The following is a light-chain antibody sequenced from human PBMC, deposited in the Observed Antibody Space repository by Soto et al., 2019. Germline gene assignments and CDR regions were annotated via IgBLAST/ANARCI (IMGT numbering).Light chain of an antibody. CDR3: GADHGSGTNFVKV. CDR2: VGPGGIVG. J-gene: IGLJ2*01. CDR1: SGYSDYK. V-gene: IGLV9-49*03. Sequence: QSVLTQPPSASASLGASVTLTCTLSSGYSDYKVVWYQQRPGKGPRLVMRVGPGGIVGSKGDGIPDRFSVLGSGLNRYLTIKNIQEEDESDYHCGADHGSGTNFVKVFGGGTKLTVL.